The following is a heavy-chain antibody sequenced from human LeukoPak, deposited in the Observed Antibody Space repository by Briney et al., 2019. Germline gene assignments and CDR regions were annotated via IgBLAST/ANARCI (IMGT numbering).Heavy chain of an antibody. J-gene: IGHJ4*02. Sequence: SETLSLTCTVSGGSISSYYWSWIRQPPGKGLEWIGYIYYSGSTNYNPSLKSRVTISVDTSKNQFSLKLSSVTAADTAVYYCARAGGYSSGWYRLDYWGQGTLVTVSS. CDR2: IYYSGST. D-gene: IGHD6-19*01. CDR3: ARAGGYSSGWYRLDY. CDR1: GGSISSYY. V-gene: IGHV4-59*12.